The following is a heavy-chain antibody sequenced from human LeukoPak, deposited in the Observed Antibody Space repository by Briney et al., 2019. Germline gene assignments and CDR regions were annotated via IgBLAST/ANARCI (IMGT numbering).Heavy chain of an antibody. Sequence: ASVKVSCKASGYTFTGYYMHWVRQAPGQGLEWMGWINPNSGGTNYAQKFQGRVTMTRDMSTSTVYMELSSLRSEDTAVYYCARAGMTTRRFDPWGQGTLVTVSS. D-gene: IGHD4-11*01. V-gene: IGHV1-2*02. J-gene: IGHJ5*02. CDR3: ARAGMTTRRFDP. CDR1: GYTFTGYY. CDR2: INPNSGGT.